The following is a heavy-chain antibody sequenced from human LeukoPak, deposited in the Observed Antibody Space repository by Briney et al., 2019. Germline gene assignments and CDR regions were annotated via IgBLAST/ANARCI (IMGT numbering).Heavy chain of an antibody. Sequence: SETLSLTCTVSGGSISSSSYYWGWIRQPPGKGLEWIGSIYYSGSTYYNPSLKSRVTISVDTSKNQFSLKLSSMTAADTAVYYCARVEVFVCSGGSCYQTRFDPWGQGTLVTVSS. CDR1: GGSISSSSYY. D-gene: IGHD2-15*01. CDR2: IYYSGST. V-gene: IGHV4-39*07. J-gene: IGHJ5*02. CDR3: ARVEVFVCSGGSCYQTRFDP.